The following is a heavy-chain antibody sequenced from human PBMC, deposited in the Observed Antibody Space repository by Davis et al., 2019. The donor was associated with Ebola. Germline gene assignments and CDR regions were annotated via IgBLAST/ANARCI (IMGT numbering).Heavy chain of an antibody. CDR1: GFIVSDKY. J-gene: IGHJ4*02. CDR3: VKDRFTVVVVHGGFDY. D-gene: IGHD2-15*01. CDR2: IYRDGRT. Sequence: GESLKISCAASGFIVSDKYMSWVRQPPGKGLEWVSVIYRDGRTYYADSVKGRFTVSRDNSKDTLYLQMRSLRTEDTAVYYCVKDRFTVVVVHGGFDYWGQGTLVTVSS. V-gene: IGHV3-53*05.